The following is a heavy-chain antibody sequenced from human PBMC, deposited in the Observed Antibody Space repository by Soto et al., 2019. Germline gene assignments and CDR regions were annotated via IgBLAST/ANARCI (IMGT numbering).Heavy chain of an antibody. D-gene: IGHD6-13*01. CDR2: IYYSGST. CDR3: AREGAAAAGAVAY. CDR1: GGSISSYY. Sequence: SETLSLTCTVSGGSISSYYWSWIRQPPGKGLEWIGYIYYSGSTNYNPSLKSRVTISVDTSKNQFSLKLSSVTASDTAVYYCAREGAAAAGAVAYWGQGTLVTVSS. V-gene: IGHV4-59*01. J-gene: IGHJ4*02.